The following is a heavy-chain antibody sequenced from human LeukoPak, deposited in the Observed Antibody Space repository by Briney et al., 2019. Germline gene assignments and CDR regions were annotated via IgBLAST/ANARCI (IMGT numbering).Heavy chain of an antibody. J-gene: IGHJ4*02. V-gene: IGHV4-34*01. CDR1: GGSFTSNY. CDR2: IYYSGST. D-gene: IGHD6-19*01. Sequence: PSETLSLTCAVYGGSFTSNYWSWIRQPPGKGLEWIGSIYYSGSTYYNPSLKSRVTISVDTSKNQFSLKLSSVTAADTAIYYCARGLYSSGWYSRVDYWGQGTLVTVSS. CDR3: ARGLYSSGWYSRVDY.